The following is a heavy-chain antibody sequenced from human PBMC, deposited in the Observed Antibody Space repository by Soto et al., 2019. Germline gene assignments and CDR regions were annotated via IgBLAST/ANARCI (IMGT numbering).Heavy chain of an antibody. CDR3: AREARVSGYCSGGSCRAYDAFDI. D-gene: IGHD2-15*01. CDR1: GYTFTSYY. J-gene: IGHJ3*02. CDR2: INPSGGST. Sequence: ASVKVSCTASGYTFTSYYMHWVRQAPGQGLEWMGIINPSGGSTSYAQKFQGRVTMTRDTSTSTVYMELSSLRSEDTAVYYCAREARVSGYCSGGSCRAYDAFDIWGQGTMVTVSS. V-gene: IGHV1-46*03.